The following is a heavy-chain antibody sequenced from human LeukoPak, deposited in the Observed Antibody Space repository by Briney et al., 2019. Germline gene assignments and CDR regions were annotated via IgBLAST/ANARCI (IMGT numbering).Heavy chain of an antibody. J-gene: IGHJ6*03. D-gene: IGHD2-2*01. V-gene: IGHV3-11*06. CDR3: AKDGGWCSSTSCYDYYYMDV. Sequence: SVKGRFTISRDNAKNSLYLQMSSLRAEDTAVYYCAKDGGWCSSTSCYDYYYMDVWGKGTTVTVSS.